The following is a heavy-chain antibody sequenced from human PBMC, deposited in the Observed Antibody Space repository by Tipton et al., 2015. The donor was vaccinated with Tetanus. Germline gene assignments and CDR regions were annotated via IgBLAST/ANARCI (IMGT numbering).Heavy chain of an antibody. Sequence: MQLVQSGAEVKKPGESLRISCKGSGYSFTSYWISWVRQMPGKGLEWMGRIDPSDSYTNYSPSFQGHVTISADKSISTAYLQWSSLKASDPAMYYCARLGIQLWSRDWFDPWGQGTLVTVSS. V-gene: IGHV5-10-1*01. CDR3: ARLGIQLWSRDWFDP. CDR1: GYSFTSYW. D-gene: IGHD5-18*01. J-gene: IGHJ5*02. CDR2: IDPSDSYT.